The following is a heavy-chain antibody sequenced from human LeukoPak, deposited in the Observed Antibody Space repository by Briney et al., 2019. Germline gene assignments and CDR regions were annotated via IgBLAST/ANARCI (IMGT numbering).Heavy chain of an antibody. CDR3: ARDGSDYADYYYYYYMDV. D-gene: IGHD5-12*01. J-gene: IGHJ6*03. V-gene: IGHV4-4*07. Sequence: PSEPLSLTRAVSGGSISSYYWRWIRQPAGKGLEWIGRLHSSGSTNYNPSLKSRVTMSVDTSKNQFSLKLSSVTAADTAVYYCARDGSDYADYYYYYYMDVWGKGTTVTVSS. CDR2: LHSSGST. CDR1: GGSISSYY.